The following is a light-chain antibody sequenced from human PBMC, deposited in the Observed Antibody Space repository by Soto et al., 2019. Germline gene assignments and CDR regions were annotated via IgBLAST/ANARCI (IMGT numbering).Light chain of an antibody. CDR2: EVS. J-gene: IGLJ3*02. CDR1: SSDVGGYNY. Sequence: QSALTQPPSASVAPGQSVTISCTGTSSDVGGYNYVSWYQQHPGKAPNLMFYEVSKRPSGVPDRFSGSKSGTTASLTVSGLQAEDEADYYCSSYAGSNNLVFVGGTPVTVL. CDR3: SSYAGSNNLV. V-gene: IGLV2-8*01.